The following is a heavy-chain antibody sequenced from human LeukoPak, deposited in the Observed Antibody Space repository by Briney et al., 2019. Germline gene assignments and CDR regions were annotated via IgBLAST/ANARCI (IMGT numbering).Heavy chain of an antibody. CDR1: GFTFSNYA. D-gene: IGHD3-10*01. CDR2: ISGSGGTS. J-gene: IGHJ4*02. V-gene: IGHV3-23*01. Sequence: GGSLRLSCLPSGFTFSNYAMTWVRQAPGKGLEWVSSISGSGGTSYYADSVKGRFTISRDNAKNSLYLQMNSLRAEDAAVYYCAKGKAHYYGSGSRPPPLDYWGQGTLVTVSS. CDR3: AKGKAHYYGSGSRPPPLDY.